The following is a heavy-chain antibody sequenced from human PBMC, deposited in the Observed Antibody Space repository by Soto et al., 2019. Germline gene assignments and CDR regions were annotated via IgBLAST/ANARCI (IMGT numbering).Heavy chain of an antibody. Sequence: SETLSLTGSVFGPSITIGGHYWTWIRQHPGKGLEWIGYIYHSGSTYYSPSLKSRVTISVDTSENQFSLKLTSMTAADTAVYYCARGGDGFDLWGQGKMVT. CDR2: IYHSGST. CDR1: GPSITIGGHY. V-gene: IGHV4-31*03. J-gene: IGHJ3*01. CDR3: ARGGDGFDL.